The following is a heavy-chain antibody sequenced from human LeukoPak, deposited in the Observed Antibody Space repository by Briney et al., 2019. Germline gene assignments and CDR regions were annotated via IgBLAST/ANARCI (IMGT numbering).Heavy chain of an antibody. CDR1: GFTFSIYG. V-gene: IGHV3-33*01. Sequence: GRSLRLSCAASGFTFSIYGMHWVRQAPGKGLEWVAVIWYDGSNKYYADSVKGRFTISRDNSKSTLYLQMNSLRAEDTAVYYCARGFDSGYDFGYWGQGTLVTVSS. CDR3: ARGFDSGYDFGY. CDR2: IWYDGSNK. D-gene: IGHD5-12*01. J-gene: IGHJ4*02.